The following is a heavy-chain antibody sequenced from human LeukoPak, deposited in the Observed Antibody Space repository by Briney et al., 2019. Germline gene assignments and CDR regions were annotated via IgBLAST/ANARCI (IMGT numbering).Heavy chain of an antibody. CDR2: IYYSGIT. D-gene: IGHD1-26*01. J-gene: IGHJ4*02. CDR1: GGSINSYY. Sequence: SETLSLTCTVSGGSINSYYWSWIRQAPGKGLEWIGYIYYSGITNYRPSLKNRVTMSVDTSNSQFSLRLGPATPADTAVYYCARTRPLLGATSPFDYWGQGTLVTVSS. V-gene: IGHV4-59*01. CDR3: ARTRPLLGATSPFDY.